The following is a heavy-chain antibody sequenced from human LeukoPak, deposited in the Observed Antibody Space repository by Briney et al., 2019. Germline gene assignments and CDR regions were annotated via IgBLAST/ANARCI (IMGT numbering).Heavy chain of an antibody. Sequence: SETLSLTRTVSGRSISSYYWSWIRQPPGKGLEWIGYIYYSGSTNYNPSLKSRVTISVDTSKNQFSLKLSSVTAADTAVYYCARGEIVLMVYDYSYYFDYWGQGTLVTVSS. D-gene: IGHD2-8*01. CDR1: GRSISSYY. CDR2: IYYSGST. V-gene: IGHV4-59*01. CDR3: ARGEIVLMVYDYSYYFDY. J-gene: IGHJ4*02.